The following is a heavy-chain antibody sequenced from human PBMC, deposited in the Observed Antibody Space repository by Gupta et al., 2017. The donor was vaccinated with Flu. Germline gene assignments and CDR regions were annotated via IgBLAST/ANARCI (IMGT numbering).Heavy chain of an antibody. CDR2: IIATGGST. V-gene: IGHV3-23*01. CDR3: AKGREDHYYSGMDV. J-gene: IGHJ6*02. Sequence: VSGIIATGGSTSYADSVKGRFTISRDNSKNTLYLQMNSLRAEDTALFYCAKGREDHYYSGMDVWGQGTTVTVS.